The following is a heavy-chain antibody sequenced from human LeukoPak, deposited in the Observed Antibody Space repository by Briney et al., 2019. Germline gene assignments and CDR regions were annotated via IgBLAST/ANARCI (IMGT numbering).Heavy chain of an antibody. Sequence: GGSLRLSCAASGFTFSRYSMNWVRQAPGKGLEWVSSISGSSSYIYYADSVKGRFTISRHNAKNSLYLQMNSLRAEDTAVYYCARDKIVGATNLDYWGQGTLVTVSS. J-gene: IGHJ4*02. V-gene: IGHV3-21*01. CDR2: ISGSSSYI. CDR3: ARDKIVGATNLDY. CDR1: GFTFSRYS. D-gene: IGHD1-26*01.